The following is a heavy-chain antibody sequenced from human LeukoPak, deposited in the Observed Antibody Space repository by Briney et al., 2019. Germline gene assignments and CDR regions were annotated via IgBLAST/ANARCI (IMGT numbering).Heavy chain of an antibody. Sequence: SETLSLTCTVSGGSISTYYWSWIRQPPGKGLEWIGHIYYSGSTNYNPSLKSRVTIAVDTSKNHFSLKLSSVTAADPAVYYCTRNYDSSGYTTFGYWGRGTLVTVSS. J-gene: IGHJ4*02. CDR2: IYYSGST. V-gene: IGHV4-59*01. CDR1: GGSISTYY. D-gene: IGHD3-22*01. CDR3: TRNYDSSGYTTFGY.